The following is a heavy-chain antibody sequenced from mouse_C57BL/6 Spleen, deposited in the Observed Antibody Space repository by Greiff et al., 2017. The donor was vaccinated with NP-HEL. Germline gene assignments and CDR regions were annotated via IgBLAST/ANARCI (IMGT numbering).Heavy chain of an antibody. CDR2: INPGSGGT. Sequence: QVQLKESGAELVRPGTSVKVSCKASGYAFTNYLIEWVKQRPGQGLEWIGVINPGSGGTNYNEKFKGKATLTADKSSSTAYMQLSSLTSEDSAVYFCARSAYYGSYYYAMDYWGQGTSVTVSS. V-gene: IGHV1-54*01. CDR3: ARSAYYGSYYYAMDY. J-gene: IGHJ4*01. CDR1: GYAFTNYL. D-gene: IGHD1-1*01.